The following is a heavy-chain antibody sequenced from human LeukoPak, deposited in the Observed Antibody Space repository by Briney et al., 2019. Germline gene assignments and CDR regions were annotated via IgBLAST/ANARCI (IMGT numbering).Heavy chain of an antibody. CDR2: IYHSGST. CDR1: GGSISSGGYY. V-gene: IGHV4-30-2*01. Sequence: PSETLSLTCTVSGGSISSGGYYWSRIRQPPGKGLEWIGYIYHSGSTYYNPSLKSRVTISVDRSKNQFSLKLSSVTAADTAVYYCARGTGDSSGYYFHPFDYWGQGTLVTVSS. J-gene: IGHJ4*02. CDR3: ARGTGDSSGYYFHPFDY. D-gene: IGHD3-22*01.